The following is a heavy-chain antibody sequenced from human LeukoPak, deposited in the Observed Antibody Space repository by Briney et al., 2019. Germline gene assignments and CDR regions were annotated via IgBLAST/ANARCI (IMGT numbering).Heavy chain of an antibody. Sequence: PGGSPRLSCAASGFSFSSYSINWIRQTPGKGLEWVSSISSGSNYIYYADSVKGRFIISRDNAENSLHLQMNSLRAEDTAVYYCARDGWPGSSYYRPFDYWGQGTLVTVSS. CDR2: ISSGSNYI. CDR1: GFSFSSYS. J-gene: IGHJ4*02. CDR3: ARDGWPGSSYYRPFDY. D-gene: IGHD3-10*01. V-gene: IGHV3-21*01.